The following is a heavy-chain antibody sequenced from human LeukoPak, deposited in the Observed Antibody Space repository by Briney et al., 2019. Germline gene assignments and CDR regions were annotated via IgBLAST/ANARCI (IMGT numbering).Heavy chain of an antibody. CDR3: AKDRVITMIVVVSGFDI. CDR2: IRWNSGSI. Sequence: GGSLRLSCAASGFTFDDYAMHWVRHAPGKGLEWVSGIRWNSGSIGYADSVKGRFTIPRDNAKNSLYLQMNSLRAEDTALYYCAKDRVITMIVVVSGFDIWGQGTMVTVSS. J-gene: IGHJ3*02. V-gene: IGHV3-9*01. CDR1: GFTFDDYA. D-gene: IGHD3-22*01.